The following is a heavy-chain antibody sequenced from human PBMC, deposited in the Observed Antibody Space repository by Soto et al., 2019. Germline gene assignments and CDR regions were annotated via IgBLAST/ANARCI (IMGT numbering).Heavy chain of an antibody. V-gene: IGHV3-23*01. Sequence: GGSLRLSCAASGFTFSSYAMSWVRQAPGKGLEWVSAISGSGGSTYYADSVKGRLTISRDNSKNTLYLQMNSLRAEDTAVYYCAKGVIAARQSFDYWGQGTLVTVSS. D-gene: IGHD6-6*01. CDR3: AKGVIAARQSFDY. CDR1: GFTFSSYA. CDR2: ISGSGGST. J-gene: IGHJ4*02.